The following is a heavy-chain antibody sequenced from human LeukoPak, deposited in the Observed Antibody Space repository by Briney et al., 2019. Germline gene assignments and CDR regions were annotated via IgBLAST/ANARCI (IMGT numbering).Heavy chain of an antibody. D-gene: IGHD3-22*01. CDR3: ARVALYDSSGHNYFDY. CDR2: IYRSGST. V-gene: IGHV4-4*02. CDR1: GGSVSSYNW. Sequence: SGTLSLTCAVSGGSVSSYNWWSWVRQPPGKGLEWIGEIYRSGSTNYNPSLESRVTVSVDKSKNQFSLKLTSVTAADTAVYYCARVALYDSSGHNYFDYWGQGTLVTVSS. J-gene: IGHJ4*02.